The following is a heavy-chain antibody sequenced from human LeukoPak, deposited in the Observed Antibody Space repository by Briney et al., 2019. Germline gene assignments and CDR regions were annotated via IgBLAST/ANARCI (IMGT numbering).Heavy chain of an antibody. J-gene: IGHJ4*02. V-gene: IGHV3-23*01. D-gene: IGHD6-19*01. CDR1: GFTVSSNY. CDR3: AKPSRIGGMYSSGWYRGGYFDS. CDR2: ISGSGNSA. Sequence: GGSLRLSCAASGFTVSSNYMSWVRQAPGKGLEWVSAISGSGNSAYYADSLKGRFTMSRDNSKNTLYLQMNSLRAEDTAVYYCAKPSRIGGMYSSGWYRGGYFDSWGQGTLVTVSS.